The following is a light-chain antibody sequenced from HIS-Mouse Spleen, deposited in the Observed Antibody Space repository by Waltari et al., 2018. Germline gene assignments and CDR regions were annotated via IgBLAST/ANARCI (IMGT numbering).Light chain of an antibody. Sequence: DIQMTQSPSTLSASVGDRVTITCRASQSISSWLAWYQQKPGKAPKLLIYTASSLESGVTSRFSGSGSGTEFTLTISSLQPDDFATYYCQQYNSYWTFGQGTKVEIK. CDR1: QSISSW. CDR2: TAS. CDR3: QQYNSYWT. V-gene: IGKV1-5*03. J-gene: IGKJ1*01.